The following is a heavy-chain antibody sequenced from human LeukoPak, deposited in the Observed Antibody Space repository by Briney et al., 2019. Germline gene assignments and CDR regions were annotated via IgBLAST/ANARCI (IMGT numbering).Heavy chain of an antibody. CDR1: GYTFTGYY. Sequence: ASVKVSCXASGYTFTGYYMHWVRQAPGQGLEWMGWINPNSGGTNYAQKFQGRVTMTRDTSISTAYMELSRLRSDDTAVYYCAICSSFIDYYYMDVWGKGTTVTVSS. CDR2: INPNSGGT. V-gene: IGHV1-2*02. J-gene: IGHJ6*03. CDR3: AICSSFIDYYYMDV. D-gene: IGHD6-13*01.